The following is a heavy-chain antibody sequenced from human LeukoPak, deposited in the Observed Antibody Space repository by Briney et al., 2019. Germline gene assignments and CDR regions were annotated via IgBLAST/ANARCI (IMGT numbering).Heavy chain of an antibody. J-gene: IGHJ1*01. D-gene: IGHD3-22*01. CDR2: IIPIFGTA. CDR3: ARVPLHDRNDYYYPH. CDR1: GGTFSSYA. V-gene: IGHV1-69*13. Sequence: SVKVSCKASGGTFSSYAISWVRQAPGQGLEWMGGIIPIFGTANYAQKFQGRVTITADESTSTAYMELSSLRSEDTAVYYCARVPLHDRNDYYYPHWGQGTVVTVSS.